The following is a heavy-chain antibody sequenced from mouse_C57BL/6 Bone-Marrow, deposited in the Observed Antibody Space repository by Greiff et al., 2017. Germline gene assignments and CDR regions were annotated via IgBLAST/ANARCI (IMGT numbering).Heavy chain of an antibody. CDR1: GYSFTDYN. J-gene: IGHJ3*01. CDR2: INPNYGTT. CDR3: ARRKRYSGSSVGWFAY. Sequence: VQLQQSGPELVKPGASVKISCKASGYSFTDYNMNWVKQSNGKSLEWIGVINPNYGTTSYNQKFKGKATLTADTSSSTAYMELRSLTSEDSAVYFCARRKRYSGSSVGWFAYWGQGTLVTVSA. D-gene: IGHD1-1*01. V-gene: IGHV1-39*01.